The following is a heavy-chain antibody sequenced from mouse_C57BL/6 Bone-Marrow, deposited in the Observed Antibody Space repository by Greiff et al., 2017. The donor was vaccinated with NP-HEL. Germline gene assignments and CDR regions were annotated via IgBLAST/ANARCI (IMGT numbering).Heavy chain of an antibody. CDR1: GFTFSSYG. V-gene: IGHV5-6*02. D-gene: IGHD2-4*01. Sequence: DVMLVESGGDLVKPGGSLKLSCAASGFTFSSYGMSWVRQTPDKRLEWVATISSGGSYTYYPDSVKGRFTISRDNAKNTLYLQMSSLKSEDTAMYYCARPLYDYGFAYWGQGTLVTVSA. CDR3: ARPLYDYGFAY. J-gene: IGHJ3*01. CDR2: ISSGGSYT.